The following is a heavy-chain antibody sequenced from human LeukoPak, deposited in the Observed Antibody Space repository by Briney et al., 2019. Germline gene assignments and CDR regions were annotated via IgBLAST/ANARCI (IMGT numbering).Heavy chain of an antibody. CDR2: ITAAGDTT. CDR1: GFTFSSNA. V-gene: IGHV3-23*01. Sequence: GGSLRLSCVASGFTFSSNAMTWVRQAPGKGLECVPAITAAGDTTFYADSVKGRFTTSRDNSKNTLYLQLNNLRAEDTALYYCAKAFGTNGYYQLPIDFWGQGTLVTVSA. J-gene: IGHJ4*02. D-gene: IGHD3-22*01. CDR3: AKAFGTNGYYQLPIDF.